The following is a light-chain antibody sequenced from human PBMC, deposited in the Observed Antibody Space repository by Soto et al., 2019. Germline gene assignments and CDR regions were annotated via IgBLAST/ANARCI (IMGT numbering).Light chain of an antibody. V-gene: IGKV3-15*01. CDR2: GAS. CDR3: QQYNNWPRT. J-gene: IGKJ1*01. CDR1: QSVGRN. Sequence: ERVMTQSPATLSVSPGERATLSCRASQSVGRNLAWYQQKPGQAPRLLIYGASPRATGIPARFSGSGSGTEFILTISSLQSEDFAVYYCQQYNNWPRTFGQGTKV.